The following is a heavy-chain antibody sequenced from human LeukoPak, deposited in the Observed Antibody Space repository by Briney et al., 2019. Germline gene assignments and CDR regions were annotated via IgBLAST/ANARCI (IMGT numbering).Heavy chain of an antibody. J-gene: IGHJ3*02. CDR1: SGFISSYY. CDR2: IYYSGST. Sequence: NPSETLSLTCSVSSGFISSYYWGWIRQPPGKGLEWIGSIYYSGSTYYNPSLKSRVTISVDTSKNQFSLKLSSVTAADTAVYYCARPSPDIVVVPAATKGAFDIWGQGTMVTVSS. V-gene: IGHV4-39*01. D-gene: IGHD2-2*01. CDR3: ARPSPDIVVVPAATKGAFDI.